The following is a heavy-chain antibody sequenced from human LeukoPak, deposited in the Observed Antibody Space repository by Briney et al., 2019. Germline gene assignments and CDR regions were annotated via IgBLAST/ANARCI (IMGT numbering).Heavy chain of an antibody. CDR3: ARHLTYGPGGMDV. CDR1: GGSISSYY. D-gene: IGHD3-10*01. CDR2: IYYRDTT. J-gene: IGHJ6*02. V-gene: IGHV4-59*08. Sequence: SETLSLTCTVSGGSISSYYWSWIRQPPGKGLEWIGNIYYRDTTNYNPSLKSRVIISVDTSKNQFSLKVSSVTAADAAVYYCARHLTYGPGGMDVWGQGTTVTVSS.